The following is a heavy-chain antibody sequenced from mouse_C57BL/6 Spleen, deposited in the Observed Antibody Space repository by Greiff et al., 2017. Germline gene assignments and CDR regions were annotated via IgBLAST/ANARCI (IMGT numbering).Heavy chain of an antibody. Sequence: QVQLQQPGAELVKPGASVKLSCKASGYTFTSYWMQWVKQRPGQGLEWIGEIDPSDSYTNYNQKFKGKATLTVDTSSSTAYMQLSSLTSEDSAVYYCARGGTRFDYWGQGTTLTVSS. CDR1: GYTFTSYW. CDR3: ARGGTRFDY. V-gene: IGHV1-50*01. J-gene: IGHJ2*01. D-gene: IGHD3-3*01. CDR2: IDPSDSYT.